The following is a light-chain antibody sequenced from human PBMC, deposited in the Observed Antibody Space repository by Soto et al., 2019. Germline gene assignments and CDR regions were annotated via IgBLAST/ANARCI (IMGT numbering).Light chain of an antibody. CDR3: QSYDSSLSGSVV. CDR1: SSDVGAYNY. J-gene: IGLJ2*01. CDR2: EVI. V-gene: IGLV2-8*01. Sequence: QSALTQPPSASGSPGQSVAISCTGTSSDVGAYNYVSWYQQHPGKAPKLIIYEVIKRPSGVPDRFSGSKSGNTASLTVSGLQADDEADYYCQSYDSSLSGSVVFGGGTKLTVL.